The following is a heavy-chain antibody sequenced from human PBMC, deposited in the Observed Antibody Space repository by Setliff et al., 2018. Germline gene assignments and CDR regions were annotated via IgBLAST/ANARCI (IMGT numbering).Heavy chain of an antibody. Sequence: PGGSLRLSCAASGFTFSSYWMSWVRQAPGKGLEWVANIKQDGSEKYYVDSVKGRFTISRDNAKNSLYLQMNSLRAEDTAVYYCARLVDEGQYYFDYWGQGTLVTVSS. J-gene: IGHJ4*02. CDR3: ARLVDEGQYYFDY. CDR2: IKQDGSEK. V-gene: IGHV3-7*01. D-gene: IGHD6-6*01. CDR1: GFTFSSYW.